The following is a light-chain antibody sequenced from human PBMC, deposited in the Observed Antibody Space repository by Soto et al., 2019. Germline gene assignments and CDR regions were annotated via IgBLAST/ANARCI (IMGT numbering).Light chain of an antibody. CDR1: QYISNY. J-gene: IGKJ2*01. CDR2: AAS. Sequence: DIQMTQSPSSLSASVGDRVTISCRASQYISNYLHWYQQKPGKAPTFLIYAASSLESRVPSRFSGGGSATDFTLTISNLQPEDFATYYCQQSYRTPQTFGQGTKLEIK. CDR3: QQSYRTPQT. V-gene: IGKV1-39*01.